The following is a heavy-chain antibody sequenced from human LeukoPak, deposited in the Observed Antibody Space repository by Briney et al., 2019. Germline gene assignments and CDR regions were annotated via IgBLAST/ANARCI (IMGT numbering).Heavy chain of an antibody. CDR1: GFVFSNFA. CDR2: IIGSARST. J-gene: IGHJ5*02. V-gene: IGHV3-23*01. Sequence: PGGSLRLSCGASGFVFSNFALTWVRQAPGKGLEWVSTIIGSARSTFHAASVKGRFTISRDNSNNTVFLHMNSLRAEDTAVYFCAKHPGPYGANPFSSWGLGTLVTVSP. CDR3: AKHPGPYGANPFSS. D-gene: IGHD4-23*01.